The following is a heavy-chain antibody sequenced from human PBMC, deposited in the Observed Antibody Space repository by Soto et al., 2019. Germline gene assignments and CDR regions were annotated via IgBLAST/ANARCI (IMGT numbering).Heavy chain of an antibody. J-gene: IGHJ4*02. CDR3: AKDRGQGRFLEWLPADY. CDR1: GFTVDDYA. V-gene: IGHV3-9*01. CDR2: ISWNSGSI. Sequence: SLRLSCAASGFTVDDYAMHWVRQAPGKGLEWVSGISWNSGSIGYADSVKGRFTISRDNAKNSLYLQMNSLRAEDTALYYCAKDRGQGRFLEWLPADYWGQGTLVTVSS. D-gene: IGHD3-3*01.